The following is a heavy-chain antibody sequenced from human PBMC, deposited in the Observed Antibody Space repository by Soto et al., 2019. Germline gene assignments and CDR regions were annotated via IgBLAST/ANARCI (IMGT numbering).Heavy chain of an antibody. D-gene: IGHD1-26*01. CDR1: GYSISSSNW. CDR2: IYYSGTT. V-gene: IGHV4-28*01. CDR3: ARREIQGPIDY. Sequence: SETLSLTCAVSGYSISSSNWWGWIRQPPGKGLEWIGYIYYSGTTYYNPSLKSRVTMSVDTSKNQFSLKLTPVTAVDTAVYYCARREIQGPIDYWGQGTLVTVSS. J-gene: IGHJ4*02.